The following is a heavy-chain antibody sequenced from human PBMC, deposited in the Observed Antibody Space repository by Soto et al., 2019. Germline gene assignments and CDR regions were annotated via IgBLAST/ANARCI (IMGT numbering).Heavy chain of an antibody. Sequence: GGSLRLSCAASGFIFRSYAMSWVRQAPGTGLEWVSAISDNGDTTYYVDSVKGRFTISRDNSKNTLYLQMNSLRAEDTALYYCAKGRTVGTSWGQGTLVTVSS. V-gene: IGHV3-23*01. CDR1: GFIFRSYA. D-gene: IGHD1-1*01. CDR3: AKGRTVGTS. J-gene: IGHJ5*02. CDR2: ISDNGDTT.